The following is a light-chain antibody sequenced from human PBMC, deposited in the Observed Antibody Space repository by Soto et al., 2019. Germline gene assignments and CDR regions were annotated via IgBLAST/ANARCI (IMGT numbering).Light chain of an antibody. V-gene: IGKV3-11*01. J-gene: IGKJ5*01. CDR1: QSFRGL. CDR3: QQRHMWPIT. CDR2: DAY. Sequence: EVVLTQSPVTLSLSPGERATLSCRASQSFRGLLAWYHQKPGQAPRLFIYDAYNRATGIPPRFSGSGSGTDFTLTISSLEPEASAVYYCQQRHMWPITFGQGTRLEIK.